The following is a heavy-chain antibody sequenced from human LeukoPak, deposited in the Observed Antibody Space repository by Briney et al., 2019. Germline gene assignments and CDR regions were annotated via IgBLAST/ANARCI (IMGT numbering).Heavy chain of an antibody. J-gene: IGHJ6*04. D-gene: IGHD4-23*01. CDR1: LFTDRINY. Sequence: SLRLSRASSLFTDRINYMSGARDARGKAREEGSFLCIDGRTYYAEYVKGRFTMPTDNSKNMVYLQMNSLRAEDTAVYYCARDPVATTDYGMDVWGKGTTVTVSS. CDR2: LCIDGRT. V-gene: IGHV3-53*05. CDR3: ARDPVATTDYGMDV.